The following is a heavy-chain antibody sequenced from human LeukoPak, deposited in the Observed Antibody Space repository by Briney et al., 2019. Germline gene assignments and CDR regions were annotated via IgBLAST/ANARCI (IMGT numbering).Heavy chain of an antibody. J-gene: IGHJ5*02. CDR1: GGSISSGDYY. CDR3: ARGLRGIMIRGAITDLNWFDA. Sequence: SQTLSLTCTVSGGSISSGDYYWTWIPQPPGKGLEWVRDIYHSGGTHYSSSLKSRLTISVDTSKNQFSLKLSSVTAADTAVYYCARGLRGIMIRGAITDLNWFDAWGQGTLVIVSS. D-gene: IGHD3-10*01. V-gene: IGHV4-30-4*01. CDR2: IYHSGGT.